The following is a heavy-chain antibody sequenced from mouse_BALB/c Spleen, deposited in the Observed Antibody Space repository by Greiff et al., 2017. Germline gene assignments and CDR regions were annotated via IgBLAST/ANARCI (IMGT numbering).Heavy chain of an antibody. CDR3: ARESYYYGSSYGGAMDY. J-gene: IGHJ4*01. V-gene: IGHV2-9*02. CDR1: GFSLTSYG. Sequence: QVQLQQSGPGLVAPSQSLSITCTVSGFSLTSYGVHWVRQPPGKGLEWLGVIWAGGSTNYNSALMSRLSISKDNSKSQVFLKMNSLQTDDTAMYYCARESYYYGSSYGGAMDYWGQGTSVTVSS. CDR2: IWAGGST. D-gene: IGHD1-1*01.